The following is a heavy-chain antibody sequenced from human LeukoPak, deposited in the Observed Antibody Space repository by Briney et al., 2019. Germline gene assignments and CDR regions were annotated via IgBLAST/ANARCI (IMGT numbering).Heavy chain of an antibody. V-gene: IGHV4-34*01. CDR1: DGSFIGDY. D-gene: IGHD3-16*01. J-gene: IGHJ4*02. CDR3: ARHGGFYFDS. CDR2: VYHSGSA. Sequence: SETLSLTCGVYDGSFIGDYWSWIRQSPGMGLEWIGQVYHSGSANYNPSLRSRVTISIDTSKKQFSLKLNSVTATDTVVYYCARHGGFYFDSWGQGTLVTVSS.